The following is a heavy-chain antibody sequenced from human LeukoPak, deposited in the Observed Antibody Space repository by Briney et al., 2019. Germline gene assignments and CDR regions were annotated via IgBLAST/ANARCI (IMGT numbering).Heavy chain of an antibody. CDR3: ARDRVPSWVTGTTVRNWFDP. V-gene: IGHV1-46*01. CDR2: INPSGGST. D-gene: IGHD1-7*01. Sequence: ASVKVSCKASGYTFTSYYMHWVRQAPGQGLEWMGIINPSGGSTSYAQKFQGRVTMTRDTSTSTVYMELSSLRSEDTAVYYCARDRVPSWVTGTTVRNWFDPWGQGTLVTVSS. CDR1: GYTFTSYY. J-gene: IGHJ5*02.